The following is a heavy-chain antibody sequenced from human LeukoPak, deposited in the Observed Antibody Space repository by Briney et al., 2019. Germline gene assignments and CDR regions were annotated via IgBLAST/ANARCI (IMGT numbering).Heavy chain of an antibody. CDR1: GYTFTSYY. J-gene: IGHJ3*02. Sequence: ASVKVSCKASGYTFTSYYMHWVRQAPGQGLEWMGIINPSGGSTSYAQKFQGRVTMTRDTSTSTVYMELSSLRSEDTAVYYCARARSYYVMSYDAFDIWGQGTVVTVSS. CDR2: INPSGGST. V-gene: IGHV1-46*01. CDR3: ARARSYYVMSYDAFDI. D-gene: IGHD1-26*01.